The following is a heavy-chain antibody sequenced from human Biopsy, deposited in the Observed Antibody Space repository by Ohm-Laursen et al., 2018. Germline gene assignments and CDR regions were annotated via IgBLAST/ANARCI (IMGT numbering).Heavy chain of an antibody. CDR1: GGSITSRTHY. Sequence: GTLSLTCTLSGGSITSRTHYWDWIRQPPGKGLEWIGHVYNGGITNYNPSLKSRVTISKDTSKNQFSLQVNSVTAADTAVYYCARTPRDSFWSGSDKRGLWFDPWGQGTLVIVSS. J-gene: IGHJ5*02. CDR3: ARTPRDSFWSGSDKRGLWFDP. CDR2: VYNGGIT. V-gene: IGHV4-61*05. D-gene: IGHD3-3*01.